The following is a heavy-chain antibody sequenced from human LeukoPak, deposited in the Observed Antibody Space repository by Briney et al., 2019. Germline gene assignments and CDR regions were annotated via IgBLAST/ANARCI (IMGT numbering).Heavy chain of an antibody. CDR3: ARGYTSGWYYFDY. D-gene: IGHD6-19*01. Sequence: GPSLRLSCAASGFTFSSYWMHCVRQAPGKGLVWVSRINSDGSSTSYADSVKGRFTISRDNAKNRLYLQMNSLRAEDTAVYYCARGYTSGWYYFDYWGQETLVTVSS. CDR1: GFTFSSYW. CDR2: INSDGSST. J-gene: IGHJ4*02. V-gene: IGHV3-74*01.